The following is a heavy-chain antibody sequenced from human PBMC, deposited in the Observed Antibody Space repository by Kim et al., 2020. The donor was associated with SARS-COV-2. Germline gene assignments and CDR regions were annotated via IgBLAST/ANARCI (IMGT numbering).Heavy chain of an antibody. D-gene: IGHD3-22*01. CDR1: GFTFSSYS. CDR2: ISSSSSYI. J-gene: IGHJ4*02. CDR3: AREWDYYDSSGYYG. V-gene: IGHV3-21*01. Sequence: GGSLRLSCAASGFTFSSYSMNWVRQAPGKGLEWVSSISSSSSYIYYADSVKGRFTISRDNAKNSLYLQMNSLRAEDTAVYYCAREWDYYDSSGYYGWGQGTLVTVSS.